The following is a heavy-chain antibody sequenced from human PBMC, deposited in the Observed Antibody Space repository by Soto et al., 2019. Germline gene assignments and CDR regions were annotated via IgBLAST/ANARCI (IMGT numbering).Heavy chain of an antibody. CDR1: GFACSNFG. CDR2: IWHNGKNK. J-gene: IGHJ4*02. V-gene: IGHV3-33*04. Sequence: QVQVVESGGGVVQPGRSLRLSCATSGFACSNFGMHWVRQVPGKGLEWVAVIWHNGKNKDYADYAKGRFTISRDNSKNILYLEMNSLRVEDTAIYYCARDPGQDEAMDYWGQGTLVTVSS. CDR3: ARDPGQDEAMDY.